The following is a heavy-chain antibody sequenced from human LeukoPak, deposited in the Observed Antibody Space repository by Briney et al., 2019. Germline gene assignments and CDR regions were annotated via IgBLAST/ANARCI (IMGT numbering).Heavy chain of an antibody. Sequence: PSETLSLTCTVSDGSIRGYYWTWIRQPPGKGLEWIGYFYYSGTTNYNPSLKSRVAISLDTSKSQFSLKVNSVTAADTAVYYWARAKGGGSGFFDYWGQGPLVTVSS. J-gene: IGHJ4*02. CDR2: FYYSGTT. CDR3: ARAKGGGSGFFDY. D-gene: IGHD3-22*01. V-gene: IGHV4-59*01. CDR1: DGSIRGYY.